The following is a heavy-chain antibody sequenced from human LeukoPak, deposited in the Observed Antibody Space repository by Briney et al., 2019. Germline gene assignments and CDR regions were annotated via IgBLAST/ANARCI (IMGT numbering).Heavy chain of an antibody. D-gene: IGHD1-26*01. V-gene: IGHV1-69*05. Sequence: ASVIFSCTACGGTFSIYAISWVRQAPGQGLEWMGGIIPIFGTANYAQKFQGRVTITTDESTSTAYMELSSLRSEDTAVYYCARDQSGSYYGLDYWGQGTLVTVSS. J-gene: IGHJ4*02. CDR1: GGTFSIYA. CDR3: ARDQSGSYYGLDY. CDR2: IIPIFGTA.